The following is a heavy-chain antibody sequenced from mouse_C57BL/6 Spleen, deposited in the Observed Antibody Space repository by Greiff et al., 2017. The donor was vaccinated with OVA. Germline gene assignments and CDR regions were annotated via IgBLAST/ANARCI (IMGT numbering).Heavy chain of an antibody. CDR2: INPGSGGT. J-gene: IGHJ2*01. Sequence: QVQLQQSGAELVRPGTSVKVSCKASGYAFTNYLIEWVKQRPGQGLEWIGVINPGSGGTNYNEKFKGKATLTADKSSSTAYMQLSSLTSEDSAVYFCARSRGYCDYWGQGTTLTVSS. CDR1: GYAFTNYL. CDR3: ARSRGYCDY. V-gene: IGHV1-54*01.